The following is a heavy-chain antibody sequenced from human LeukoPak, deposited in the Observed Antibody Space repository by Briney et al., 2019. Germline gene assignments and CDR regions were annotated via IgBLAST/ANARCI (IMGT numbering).Heavy chain of an antibody. CDR3: ARGGGYCSGGSCSNDAFDI. CDR2: IRYDGSNK. CDR1: GFTFSSYG. Sequence: GGSLRLSCAASGFTFSSYGMHWVRQAPGKGLEWVAFIRYDGSNKYYADSVKGRFTISRDNSKNTLYLQMNSLRAEDTAVYYCARGGGYCSGGSCSNDAFDIWGQGTMVTVSS. D-gene: IGHD2-15*01. J-gene: IGHJ3*02. V-gene: IGHV3-30*02.